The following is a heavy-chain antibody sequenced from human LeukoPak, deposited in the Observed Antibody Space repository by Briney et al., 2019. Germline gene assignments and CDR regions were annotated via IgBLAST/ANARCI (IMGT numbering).Heavy chain of an antibody. CDR1: GGSISSYY. D-gene: IGHD4-11*01. V-gene: IGHV4-4*07. J-gene: IGHJ5*02. CDR3: ARDMTTVTTGGWFDP. Sequence: SETLSLTCTGSGGSISSYYWSWIRQPAGKGLEWIGRIYTSGSTNYNPSLKSRVTMSVDTSKNQFSLKLSSVTAADTAVYYCARDMTTVTTGGWFDPWGQGTLVTVSS. CDR2: IYTSGST.